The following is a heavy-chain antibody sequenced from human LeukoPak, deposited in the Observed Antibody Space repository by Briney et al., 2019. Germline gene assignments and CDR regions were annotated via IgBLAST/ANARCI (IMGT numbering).Heavy chain of an antibody. CDR2: ISSSSSYI. J-gene: IGHJ6*03. Sequence: GGSLRLSCAASGFTFSSYSMNWVRQAPGKGLEWVSSISSSSSYIYYADSVKGRFTISRDNAKNSLYLQLNSLRAEDTAVYYCARQAPVAIVGSDYSDYYYFFDVWGKGTTVTVSS. CDR1: GFTFSSYS. V-gene: IGHV3-21*01. D-gene: IGHD2-21*01. CDR3: ARQAPVAIVGSDYSDYYYFFDV.